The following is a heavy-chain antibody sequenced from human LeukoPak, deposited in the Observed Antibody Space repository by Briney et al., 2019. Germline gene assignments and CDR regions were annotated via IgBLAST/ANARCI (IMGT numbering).Heavy chain of an antibody. D-gene: IGHD4-23*01. CDR2: IYPGDSDN. CDR1: GYSFTSYW. CDR3: ARHGGTTVVTLDY. J-gene: IGHJ4*02. Sequence: GESLKISCKGSGYSFTSYWIGWVRQMPGKGLEWMGIIYPGDSDNRYRPSFQGQVTISADKSISTAYLQWSSLKASDTAMYYCARHGGTTVVTLDYWGQGTLVTVSS. V-gene: IGHV5-51*01.